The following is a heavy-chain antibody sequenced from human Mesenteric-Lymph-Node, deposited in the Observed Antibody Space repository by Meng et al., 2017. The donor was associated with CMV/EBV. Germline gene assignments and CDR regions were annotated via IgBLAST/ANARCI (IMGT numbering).Heavy chain of an antibody. J-gene: IGHJ4*02. CDR3: ARVYCTNGVCNYFDY. Sequence: ASVKVSCKTSGYTFTGYYLHWVRRQAPGQGLEWMGWIHPNSGGTNYVQKFQGRITMTRDTSISTAYMELSRLRSDDTAVYYCARVYCTNGVCNYFDYWGQGTLVTVSS. D-gene: IGHD2-8*01. CDR1: GYTFTGYY. CDR2: IHPNSGGT. V-gene: IGHV1-2*02.